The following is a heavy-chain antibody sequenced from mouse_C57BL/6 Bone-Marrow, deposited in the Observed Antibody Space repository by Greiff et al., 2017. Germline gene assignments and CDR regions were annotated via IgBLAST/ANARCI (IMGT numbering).Heavy chain of an antibody. V-gene: IGHV1-85*01. D-gene: IGHD1-1*01. Sequence: VQVVESGPELVKPGASVKLSCKASGYTFTSYDINWVKQRPGQGLEWIGWIYPRDGSTKYNEKFKGKATLTVDTSSSTAYMGLHSLTSEDSAVYFCARDYGSSYWYFDVWGTETTVTVSS. J-gene: IGHJ1*03. CDR2: IYPRDGST. CDR1: GYTFTSYD. CDR3: ARDYGSSYWYFDV.